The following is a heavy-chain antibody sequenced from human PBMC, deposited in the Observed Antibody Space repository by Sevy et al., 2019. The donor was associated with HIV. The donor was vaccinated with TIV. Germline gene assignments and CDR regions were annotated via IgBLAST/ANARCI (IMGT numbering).Heavy chain of an antibody. CDR3: ARDLPPSATTVAHFDY. V-gene: IGHV3-48*03. D-gene: IGHD4-17*01. J-gene: IGHJ4*02. CDR1: GFTFSSYE. Sequence: GGSLRLSCAASGFTFSSYEMNWVRQAPGKGLEWVSYISNSGSTIYYSDSVKGRFTISRDNAKNSPYLQMNSLRVEDTTVYYCARDLPPSATTVAHFDYWGRGTLVTVSS. CDR2: ISNSGSTI.